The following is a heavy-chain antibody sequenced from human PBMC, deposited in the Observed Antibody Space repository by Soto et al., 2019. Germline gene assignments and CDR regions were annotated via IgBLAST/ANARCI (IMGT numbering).Heavy chain of an antibody. CDR2: IYYSGST. V-gene: IGHV4-59*01. CDR1: GGSISSYY. Sequence: SETLSLTCTVSGGSISSYYWSWIRQPPGKGLEWIGYIYYSGSTNYNPSLKSRVTISVDTSKNQFSLKLSSVTAADTAVYYCARVKFMDGGFGWFDPRGQGTLVTVSS. J-gene: IGHJ5*02. CDR3: ARVKFMDGGFGWFDP. D-gene: IGHD2-15*01.